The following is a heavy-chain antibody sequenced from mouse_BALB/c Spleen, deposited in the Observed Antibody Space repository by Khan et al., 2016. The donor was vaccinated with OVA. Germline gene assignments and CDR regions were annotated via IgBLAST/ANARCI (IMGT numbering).Heavy chain of an antibody. CDR2: ISSDSYTI. Sequence: EVQLVESGGGLVQSGGSRKLSCAASGFTFTSYGMHWIRQAPEKGLEWVAYISSDSYTIYYADTVKGRFTISRDNPKNTLFLQMTSLRSGDTAMYFGVTAYSSWFYCDSWGQGTTLTVPS. CDR3: VTAYSSWFYCDS. J-gene: IGHJ2*01. V-gene: IGHV5-17*02. CDR1: GFTFTSYG. D-gene: IGHD1-1*01.